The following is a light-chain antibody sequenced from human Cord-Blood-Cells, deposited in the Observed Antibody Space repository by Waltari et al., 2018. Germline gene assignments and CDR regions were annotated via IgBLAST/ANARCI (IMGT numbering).Light chain of an antibody. CDR1: SGSIASNY. CDR3: QSYDSSNRGV. CDR2: EDN. V-gene: IGLV6-57*02. J-gene: IGLJ2*01. Sequence: NFMLTQPHSVSESPGKTVTISCTGSSGSIASNYVQWYQQRPGSAPPTVIYEDNQRPSGVPDRFSGSIDSSSNSASLTISGLKTEDEADYYCQSYDSSNRGVFGGGTKLTVL.